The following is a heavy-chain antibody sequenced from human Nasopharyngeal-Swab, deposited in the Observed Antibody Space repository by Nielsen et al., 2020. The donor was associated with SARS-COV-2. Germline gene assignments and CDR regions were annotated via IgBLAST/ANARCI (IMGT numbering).Heavy chain of an antibody. CDR2: FSYSGST. Sequence: SETLSLTCTVSGGSISSGTYYWGWIRQPPGKGLEWIGSFSYSGSTYYNPSLKSRVTISVDTSKNQFSLRLSSVTAADTALYYCARQYMTHTVVVLVATFSPGWFDPWGQGILVTVSS. J-gene: IGHJ5*02. D-gene: IGHD2-15*01. CDR3: ARQYMTHTVVVLVATFSPGWFDP. CDR1: GGSISSGTYY. V-gene: IGHV4-39*01.